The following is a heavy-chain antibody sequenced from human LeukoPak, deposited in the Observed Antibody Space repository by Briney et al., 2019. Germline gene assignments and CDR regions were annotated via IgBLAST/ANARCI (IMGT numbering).Heavy chain of an antibody. J-gene: IGHJ3*02. D-gene: IGHD2-2*01. CDR1: GGSISSYY. CDR2: IYYSGST. CDR3: ARGRPAADDAFDI. V-gene: IGHV4-59*01. Sequence: PSETLSLTCTVSGGSISSYYWSWIRQPPGKGLEWIGYIYYSGSTNYNPSLKSRVTISVDTSKNQFSLKLSSVTAADTAVYYCARGRPAADDAFDIWGQGTMVTVSS.